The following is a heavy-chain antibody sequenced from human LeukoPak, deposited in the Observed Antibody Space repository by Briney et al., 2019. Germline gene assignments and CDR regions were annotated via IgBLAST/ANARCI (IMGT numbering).Heavy chain of an antibody. D-gene: IGHD3-22*01. CDR1: GFTFDDYG. V-gene: IGHV3-20*04. Sequence: PGGSLRLSCAASGFTFDDYGMSWVRQAPGKGLEWVSGINWNGGSTGYADSVKGRFTISRDNAKNSLYLQMNSLRAEDTALYYCARMYSYDSSGYLDYWGQGTLVTVSS. CDR2: INWNGGST. J-gene: IGHJ4*02. CDR3: ARMYSYDSSGYLDY.